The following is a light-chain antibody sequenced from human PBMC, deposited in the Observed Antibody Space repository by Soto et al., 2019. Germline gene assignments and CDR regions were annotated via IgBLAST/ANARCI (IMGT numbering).Light chain of an antibody. J-gene: IGLJ1*01. Sequence: QSALTQPASVSGSPGQSITISCTGTSSDVGGYNYVSWYQQHPGKAPKFMIYDVSNRPSVVSNRFSGSKSGNTASLTISGLQAEDEAYYYCCSYTTSNTRQIVFGTGTKLTVL. V-gene: IGLV2-14*01. CDR1: SSDVGGYNY. CDR3: CSYTTSNTRQIV. CDR2: DVS.